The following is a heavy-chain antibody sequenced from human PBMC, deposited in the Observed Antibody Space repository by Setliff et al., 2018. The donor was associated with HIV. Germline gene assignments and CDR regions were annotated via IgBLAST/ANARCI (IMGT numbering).Heavy chain of an antibody. CDR1: GASFTTHY. J-gene: IGHJ6*03. CDR3: AREGFYNSYYYYMDV. V-gene: IGHV4-4*09. Sequence: PSETLSLTCTVSGASFTTHYWSLIRQPPGKGLEWIGCIPTSGSTNYNPSLKSRVTLSIDMSKNQFSLKMSSVTAADTAVYYCAREGFYNSYYYYMDVWGIGTTVTVSS. CDR2: IPTSGST. D-gene: IGHD2-2*02.